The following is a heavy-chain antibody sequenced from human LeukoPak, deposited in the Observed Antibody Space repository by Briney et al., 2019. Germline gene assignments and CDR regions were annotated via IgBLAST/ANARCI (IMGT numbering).Heavy chain of an antibody. CDR3: AKDPYSNYGGAFDI. V-gene: IGHV3-23*01. CDR2: ISGSGGST. Sequence: PGGSLRLSCAASGFTFSISAMSWVRQAPGKGLEWVSGISGSGGSTYYADSVKGRFTISRDNSKNTLYLQMNSLRAEDTAVYYCAKDPYSNYGGAFDIWGQGTMVTVSS. J-gene: IGHJ3*02. CDR1: GFTFSISA. D-gene: IGHD4-11*01.